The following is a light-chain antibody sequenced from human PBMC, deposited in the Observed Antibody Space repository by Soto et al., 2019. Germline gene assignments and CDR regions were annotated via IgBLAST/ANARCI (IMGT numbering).Light chain of an antibody. Sequence: QSALTQPASVSGSPGQSITISCTGTRSDVGGYNYVSWYQQHPGKAPKLMIYDVSNRPSGVSNRFSGSKSGNTASLTISGLQAEDEADYYCSSYTSSSTVVFGGGTKRTVL. CDR2: DVS. J-gene: IGLJ2*01. CDR3: SSYTSSSTVV. CDR1: RSDVGGYNY. V-gene: IGLV2-14*01.